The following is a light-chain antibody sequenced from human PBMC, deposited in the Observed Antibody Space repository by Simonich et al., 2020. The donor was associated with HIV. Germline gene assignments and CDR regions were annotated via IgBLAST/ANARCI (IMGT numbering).Light chain of an antibody. CDR2: GAS. CDR3: QQYKDLILT. J-gene: IGKJ4*01. Sequence: ERVMTQSPATLSVSPGERATLSCRASQSVSTNLAWYQQKPGQAPRLLIYGASTRATGIPARFSGSGSGAEFTLTISSMQSEDFAVYFCQQYKDLILTFGGGTKVDIK. CDR1: QSVSTN. V-gene: IGKV3-15*01.